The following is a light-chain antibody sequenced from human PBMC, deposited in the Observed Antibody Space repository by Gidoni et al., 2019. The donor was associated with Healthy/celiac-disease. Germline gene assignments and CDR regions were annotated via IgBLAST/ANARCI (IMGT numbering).Light chain of an antibody. Sequence: IVMTQSPATLSVSPGERATLSCRASQSVNSNLAWYQQKPGQAPRLLIYGASTRATGIPARFSGSGSGTEFTLTISSLQSEDFAVYYCQQYNNWPPLTFXGXTKVEIK. V-gene: IGKV3-15*01. CDR1: QSVNSN. CDR2: GAS. CDR3: QQYNNWPPLT. J-gene: IGKJ4*01.